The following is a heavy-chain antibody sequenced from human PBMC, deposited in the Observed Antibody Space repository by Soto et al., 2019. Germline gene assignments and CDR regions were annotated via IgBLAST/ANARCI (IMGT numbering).Heavy chain of an antibody. D-gene: IGHD6-6*01. CDR3: AKSLAARLFDY. CDR1: GFTFSSYA. J-gene: IGHJ4*02. V-gene: IGHV3-23*01. CDR2: ISRSGGST. Sequence: GGTLRLSCAASGFTFSSYAMSWVRQAPGKGLERVSAISRSGGSTYYADSVKGRFTISRDTSKNTLDLQLNSLRAEDTAVFYPAKSLAARLFDYLYQGTLDNASS.